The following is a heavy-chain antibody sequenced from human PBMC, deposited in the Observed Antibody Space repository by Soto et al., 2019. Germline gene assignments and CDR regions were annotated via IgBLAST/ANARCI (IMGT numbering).Heavy chain of an antibody. J-gene: IGHJ4*02. Sequence: QVQLQQWGAGLLKPSETLSLTCAVYGGSFSGYYWSWIRQPPGKGLEWIGEINHSGSTNYKPSLKSRVTISVDTSKNQFSLKLSSVTAADTAVYYCAMKRNTGWYFDYWGQGTLVTVSS. CDR3: AMKRNTGWYFDY. CDR2: INHSGST. D-gene: IGHD6-19*01. CDR1: GGSFSGYY. V-gene: IGHV4-34*01.